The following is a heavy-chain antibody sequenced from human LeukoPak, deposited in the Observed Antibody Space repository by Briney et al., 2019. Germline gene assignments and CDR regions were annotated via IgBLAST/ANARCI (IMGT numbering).Heavy chain of an antibody. CDR1: GYSISSGYY. D-gene: IGHD2-2*01. Sequence: PSETLSLTCTVSGYSISSGYYWGWIRQPPGKGLGWIGSIYHSGSTYYNPSLKSRVTISVDTSKNQFSLKLSSVTAADTAVYYCARDYCSSTSCNWFDPWGQGTLVTVSS. V-gene: IGHV4-38-2*02. CDR3: ARDYCSSTSCNWFDP. J-gene: IGHJ5*02. CDR2: IYHSGST.